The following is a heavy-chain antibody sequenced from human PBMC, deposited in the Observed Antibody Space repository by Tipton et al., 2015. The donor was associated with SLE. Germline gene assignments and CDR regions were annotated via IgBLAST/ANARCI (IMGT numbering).Heavy chain of an antibody. J-gene: IGHJ2*01. CDR2: INHSGST. CDR1: GGSFSGYY. Sequence: LRLSCAVYGGSFSGYYWSWIRQPPGKGLEWIGEINHSGSTNYNPSLKSRVTISVDTSKNQFSLKLSSVTAADKAVYYCALRYFDGQYFDLWGRGTLVTVSS. V-gene: IGHV4-34*01. D-gene: IGHD3-9*01. CDR3: ALRYFDGQYFDL.